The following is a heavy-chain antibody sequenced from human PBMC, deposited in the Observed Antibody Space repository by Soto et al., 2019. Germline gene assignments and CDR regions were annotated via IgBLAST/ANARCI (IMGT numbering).Heavy chain of an antibody. CDR3: ARAYGYGYGLYFDY. J-gene: IGHJ4*02. D-gene: IGHD5-18*01. V-gene: IGHV4-59*08. CDR2: IYYSGST. CDR1: GGSISSYY. Sequence: SETLSLTCTVSGGSISSYYWSWIRQPPGKGLELIFYIYYSGSTNYNPSLNPSLKSRVTISVDTSKNQFSLKLSSVTAADTAVYYCARAYGYGYGLYFDYWGQGTLVTVSS.